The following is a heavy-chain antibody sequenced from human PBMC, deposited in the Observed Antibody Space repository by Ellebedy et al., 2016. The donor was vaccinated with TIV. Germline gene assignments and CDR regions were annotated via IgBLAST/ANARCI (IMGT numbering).Heavy chain of an antibody. CDR2: LPHDGSSQ. CDR1: GFTFGSYA. D-gene: IGHD3-22*01. J-gene: IGHJ4*02. CDR3: ARELDESRGGYGGAAY. V-gene: IGHV3-30-3*01. Sequence: GESLKISCAASGFTFGSYAMHWVRLAPGKGQEWVAVLPHDGSSQYYADSVKGRFTVSRDNSMTTVYLEMNSLRAEDTALYYCARELDESRGGYGGAAYWGQGTQVTVSS.